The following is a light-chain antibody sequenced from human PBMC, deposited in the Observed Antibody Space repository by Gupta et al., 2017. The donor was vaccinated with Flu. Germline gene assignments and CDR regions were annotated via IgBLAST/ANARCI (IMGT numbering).Light chain of an antibody. CDR2: WAS. Sequence: NCKSSQSVLYSSNNKNYLAWYQQKPGQPPKLLIYWASTRESGVPDRFSGSGSGTDFTLTISSLQAEDVAVYYCQQYVSTPLTFGGGTKVEIK. J-gene: IGKJ4*01. CDR3: QQYVSTPLT. V-gene: IGKV4-1*01. CDR1: QSVLYSSNNKNY.